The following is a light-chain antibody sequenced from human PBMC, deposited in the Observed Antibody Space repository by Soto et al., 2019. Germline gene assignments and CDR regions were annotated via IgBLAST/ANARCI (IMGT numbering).Light chain of an antibody. CDR3: QQRSNWPIT. V-gene: IGKV3-11*01. CDR2: DAS. J-gene: IGKJ5*01. CDR1: QSVSKY. Sequence: EIVLTQSPATLSLSPGERATLSCRTSQSVSKYFAWYQQKPGGAPRLLIYDASSRATGIPARFIGSGSGTDFTLTISSLEPEDFAIYYCQQRSNWPITFGQGTRLEIK.